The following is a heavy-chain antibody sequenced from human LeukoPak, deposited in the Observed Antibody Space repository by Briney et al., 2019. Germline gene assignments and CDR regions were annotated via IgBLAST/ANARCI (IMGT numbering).Heavy chain of an antibody. CDR1: GGSFSGYY. CDR3: ARGSNYYDSRGYYGAPPEYFQY. D-gene: IGHD3-22*01. V-gene: IGHV4-34*01. CDR2: INHSGSP. Sequence: SETLSLTCAVYGGSFSGYYWSWIRQPPGQGRGWIGEINHSGSPNYNPSLKSRVTISVDTSKNQFSLKLSSVTAADTAVYYCARGSNYYDSRGYYGAPPEYFQYWGQGTPVTVSS. J-gene: IGHJ1*01.